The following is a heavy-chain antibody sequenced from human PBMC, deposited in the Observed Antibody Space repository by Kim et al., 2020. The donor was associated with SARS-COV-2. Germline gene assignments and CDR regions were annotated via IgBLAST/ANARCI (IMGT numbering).Heavy chain of an antibody. CDR2: ISGSGVTT. D-gene: IGHD4-17*01. CDR3: AKDVTVIGTAVDFYGLDV. V-gene: IGHV3-23*01. Sequence: GGSLRLSCAASGFTFSNNAMSWVRQAPGKGLEWVSAISGSGVTTYYADSVKGRFTISRDNSKNTLYLQMNSLRAEDTAIYYCAKDVTVIGTAVDFYGLDVWGQGTAVTVS. CDR1: GFTFSNNA. J-gene: IGHJ6*02.